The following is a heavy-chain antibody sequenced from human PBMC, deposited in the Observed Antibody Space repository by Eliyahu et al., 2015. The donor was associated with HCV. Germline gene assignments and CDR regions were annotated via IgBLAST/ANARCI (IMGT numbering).Heavy chain of an antibody. V-gene: IGHV1-46*01. Sequence: QVQLVQSGAEVKKPGASVKVSCKASGYTFTSYYMHWVRQAPGQGLEWRGIINPSGGSTSYAQKFQGRVTMTRDTSTSTVYMELSSLRSEDTAVYYCARDSPGIITLDAFDIWGQGTMVTVSS. CDR1: GYTFTSYY. CDR3: ARDSPGIITLDAFDI. J-gene: IGHJ3*02. CDR2: INPSGGST. D-gene: IGHD3-10*01.